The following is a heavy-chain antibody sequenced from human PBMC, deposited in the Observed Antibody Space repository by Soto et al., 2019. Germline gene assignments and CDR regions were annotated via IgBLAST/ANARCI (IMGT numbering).Heavy chain of an antibody. J-gene: IGHJ2*01. V-gene: IGHV4-59*01. D-gene: IGHD3-10*01. Sequence: QVQLQESGPGLVKPSETLSLTCTVSGGSISPYFWSWIRQPPGKGLEWLGYIFYSGSTNYNPSLTSRVHISVDTYKNQFSLKLSSVTAADTAVYYWARGRYYGSGTPIKYFDLWGRDTLVTVSS. CDR1: GGSISPYF. CDR3: ARGRYYGSGTPIKYFDL. CDR2: IFYSGST.